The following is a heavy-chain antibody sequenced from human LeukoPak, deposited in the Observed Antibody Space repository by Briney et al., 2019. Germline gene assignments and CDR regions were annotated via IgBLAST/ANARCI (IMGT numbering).Heavy chain of an antibody. Sequence: PGRSLRLSCAASGFNFSSYAMHWVRQAPGKGLEWVAVISYDGSNKYYADSVKGRFTISRDNSKNTLYLQMNSLRAEDTAVYYCAREKNRNYFDYWGQGTLVTVSS. J-gene: IGHJ4*02. CDR3: AREKNRNYFDY. D-gene: IGHD1-14*01. CDR1: GFNFSSYA. CDR2: ISYDGSNK. V-gene: IGHV3-30*04.